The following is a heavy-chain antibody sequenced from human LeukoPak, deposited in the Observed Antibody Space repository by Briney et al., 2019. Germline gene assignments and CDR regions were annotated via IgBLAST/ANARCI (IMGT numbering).Heavy chain of an antibody. CDR3: ALTYYDFWSGAPEFDY. Sequence: GGSLRLSCAASGLTFSNYWMSWVRQAPGKGLEWVANIKQDGSEKYYVDSVKGRFTISRDNAKNSLSLQMNSLRAEDTAAYYCALTYYDFWSGAPEFDYWGQGTLVTVSS. CDR1: GLTFSNYW. V-gene: IGHV3-7*01. J-gene: IGHJ4*02. CDR2: IKQDGSEK. D-gene: IGHD3-3*01.